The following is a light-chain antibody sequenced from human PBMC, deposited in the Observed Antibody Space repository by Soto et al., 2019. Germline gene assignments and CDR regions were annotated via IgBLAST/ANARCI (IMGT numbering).Light chain of an antibody. J-gene: IGKJ4*01. CDR2: GAS. CDR3: QQYGSSALT. V-gene: IGKV3-20*01. Sequence: EIVLTQSPGTLSLSPGERATLSCRASQSVSSSYLAWYQQKPGQAPRLLIYGASSRATGIPDRFSGSGSGTDFTLTISRLEPEDFAVYYCQQYGSSALTVGGGTKV. CDR1: QSVSSSY.